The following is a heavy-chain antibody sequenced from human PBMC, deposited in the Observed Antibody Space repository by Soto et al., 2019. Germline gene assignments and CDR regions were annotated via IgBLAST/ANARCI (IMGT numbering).Heavy chain of an antibody. D-gene: IGHD6-19*01. CDR2: ITSSSSAI. Sequence: GGSLRLSCAASGFTFSSYSMNWVRQAPGKGLEWVSHITSSSSAIYYADSVKGRFTISRDNAKNSLYLQMNSLRAEDTAIYYCARGPVAAIDYWGQGILVTVSS. V-gene: IGHV3-48*01. J-gene: IGHJ4*02. CDR1: GFTFSSYS. CDR3: ARGPVAAIDY.